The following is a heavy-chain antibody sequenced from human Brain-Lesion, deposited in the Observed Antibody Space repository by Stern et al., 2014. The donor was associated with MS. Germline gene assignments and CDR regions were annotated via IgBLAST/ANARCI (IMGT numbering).Heavy chain of an antibody. CDR1: GLTFSNYA. Sequence: QVQLVQSGGGVVQPGRSLRLSCAASGLTFSNYAMHWVRQAPGKGLQWVAIISYDGSNKYYADSVKGRFTISRDNSKNTLYLQMNSLKSEDTAVYYCARVDTPLDYYYGMDVWGQGTTVTVSS. CDR3: ARVDTPLDYYYGMDV. V-gene: IGHV3-30*01. D-gene: IGHD5-18*01. J-gene: IGHJ6*02. CDR2: ISYDGSNK.